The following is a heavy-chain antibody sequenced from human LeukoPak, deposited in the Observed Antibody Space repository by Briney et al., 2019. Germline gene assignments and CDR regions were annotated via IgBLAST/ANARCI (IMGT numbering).Heavy chain of an antibody. Sequence: GGSLRLSCAASGFTFSDFYMIWIRQAPGKGLEWLSYISSSTSYTNYADSVKGRFTISRDNAKNSLYLQMNSLRAEDTAVYYCARDRSGYTFDDWGQGTLVTVSS. CDR1: GFTFSDFY. D-gene: IGHD5-18*01. CDR2: ISSSTSYT. J-gene: IGHJ4*02. CDR3: ARDRSGYTFDD. V-gene: IGHV3-11*06.